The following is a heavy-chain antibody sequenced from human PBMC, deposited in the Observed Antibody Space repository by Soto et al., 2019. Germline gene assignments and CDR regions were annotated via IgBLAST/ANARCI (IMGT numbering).Heavy chain of an antibody. Sequence: SETLSLTCTVSGGSISSSSYYWGWIRQPPGKGLEWIGSIYYSGSTYYNPSLKGRVTISVDTSKNQLSLKLSSVTAADTAVYYCAVTRGSGSYYKDYYYGMDVWGQGTTVT. V-gene: IGHV4-39*01. CDR3: AVTRGSGSYYKDYYYGMDV. CDR1: GGSISSSSYY. CDR2: IYYSGST. J-gene: IGHJ6*02. D-gene: IGHD3-10*01.